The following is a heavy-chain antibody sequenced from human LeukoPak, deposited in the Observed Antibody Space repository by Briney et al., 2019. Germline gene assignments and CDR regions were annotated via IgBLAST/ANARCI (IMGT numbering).Heavy chain of an antibody. D-gene: IGHD4-17*01. J-gene: IGHJ4*02. CDR1: GFTFSDYY. Sequence: GGSRRLSCAASGFTFSDYYMSWIRQAPGKGLEWVSYISSSGNTIHYADSVKGRFTISRDNAKNSLYLQMNSLRAEDTAVYYCARGDDYGDYRGRDFDYWGQGTLVTVSS. CDR3: ARGDDYGDYRGRDFDY. CDR2: ISSSGNTI. V-gene: IGHV3-11*01.